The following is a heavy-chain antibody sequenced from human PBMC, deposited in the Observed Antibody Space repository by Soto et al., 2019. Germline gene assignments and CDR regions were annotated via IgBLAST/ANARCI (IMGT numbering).Heavy chain of an antibody. D-gene: IGHD2-15*01. V-gene: IGHV3-48*01. CDR3: ARSGGYDYDAFDI. CDR1: GFTFSSYS. CDR2: ISSSSSTI. J-gene: IGHJ3*02. Sequence: VGSLRLSCAASGFTFSSYSMNWVRQAPGKGLEWVSYISSSSSTIYYADSVKGRFTISRDNAKNSLYLQMNSLRAEDTAVYYCARSGGYDYDAFDIWGQGTMVTVSS.